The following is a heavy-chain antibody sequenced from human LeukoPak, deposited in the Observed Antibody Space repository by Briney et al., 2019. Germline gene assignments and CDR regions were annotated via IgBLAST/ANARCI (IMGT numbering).Heavy chain of an antibody. Sequence: MPSQTLSLTCTVSGGSISSSSIYWSWIRQTAGKGLEWIGRIYPSGDSQYSPSFRSRATISLDTRNQFSLKLSSVTAADTAVYFCARGYDRNGYQSRGFDYWGQGALVNVSS. CDR1: GGSISSSSIY. CDR2: IYPSGDS. J-gene: IGHJ4*02. CDR3: ARGYDRNGYQSRGFDY. V-gene: IGHV4-61*02. D-gene: IGHD3-22*01.